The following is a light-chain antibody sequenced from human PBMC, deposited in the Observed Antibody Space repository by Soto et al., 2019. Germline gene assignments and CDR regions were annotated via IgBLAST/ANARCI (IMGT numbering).Light chain of an antibody. CDR3: CSYPGSHTWV. J-gene: IGLJ3*02. V-gene: IGLV2-8*01. Sequence: QSALTQPPSASGSPGHSVTLSCTGTSSDVGGYNYVSWYQQHPGKAPKLIISEVNKRPSGVPDRFSGSKSGNTASLTVSGLQAEDEADYYCCSYPGSHTWVFGGGTKLTVL. CDR1: SSDVGGYNY. CDR2: EVN.